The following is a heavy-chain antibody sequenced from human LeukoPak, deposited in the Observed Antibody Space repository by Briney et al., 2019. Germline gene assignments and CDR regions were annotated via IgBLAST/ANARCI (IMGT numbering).Heavy chain of an antibody. D-gene: IGHD2-15*01. V-gene: IGHV1-2*02. CDR2: IDPNSGGT. Sequence: ASVKVSCKASGYTFTGNHVYWVRQAPGQGLEWMGWIDPNSGGTKYAQKFQDRVTMTSDTSISTAYMELSGLRSDDTAVYFCAKEADIVSFDLWGRGTLVTVSS. J-gene: IGHJ2*01. CDR1: GYTFTGNH. CDR3: AKEADIVSFDL.